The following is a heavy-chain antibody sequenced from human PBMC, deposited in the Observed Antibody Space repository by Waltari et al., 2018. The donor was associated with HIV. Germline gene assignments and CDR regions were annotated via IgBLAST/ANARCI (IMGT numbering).Heavy chain of an antibody. J-gene: IGHJ6*02. CDR3: ARDHRYSSSPERGMDV. D-gene: IGHD6-13*01. V-gene: IGHV4-59*01. CDR2: IYFSWST. CDR1: GGSISSYY. Sequence: QVQLQESGPGLVKPSETLSLTCTVSGGSISSYYWSWIRQPPGKGLEWIGYIYFSWSTNYNPSLKSRVTISVDTSKNQFSLKLSSVTAADTAVYYCARDHRYSSSPERGMDVWGQGTTVTVSS.